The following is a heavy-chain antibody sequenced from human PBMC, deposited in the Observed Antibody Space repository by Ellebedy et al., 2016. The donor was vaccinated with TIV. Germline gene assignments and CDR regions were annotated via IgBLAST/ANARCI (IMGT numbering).Heavy chain of an antibody. V-gene: IGHV3-33*06. J-gene: IGHJ4*02. CDR3: AKASSRGGGWDC. Sequence: GESLKISCAASGFTFSDYGMHWVRQAPGEGMEWVAVIWNDGSQRYYADSVKGRFTISRDNSKNTLYLQMNSLRAEDTAVYYCAKASSRGGGWDCWGQGILVTVSS. CDR2: IWNDGSQR. D-gene: IGHD2-15*01. CDR1: GFTFSDYG.